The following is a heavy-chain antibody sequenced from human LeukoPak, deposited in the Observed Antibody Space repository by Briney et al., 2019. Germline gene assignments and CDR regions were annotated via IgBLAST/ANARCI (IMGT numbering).Heavy chain of an antibody. CDR1: GFTFSSYA. CDR2: ISYDGSNK. Sequence: PGGSLRLSCAASGFTFSSYAMHWVRQAPGKGLEWVAVISYDGSNKYYADSVKGRFTISRDNAKNSLYLQMNSLRAEDTAVYYCARGDGDFWSGPGAFDIWGQGTMVTVSS. V-gene: IGHV3-30-3*01. D-gene: IGHD3-3*01. CDR3: ARGDGDFWSGPGAFDI. J-gene: IGHJ3*02.